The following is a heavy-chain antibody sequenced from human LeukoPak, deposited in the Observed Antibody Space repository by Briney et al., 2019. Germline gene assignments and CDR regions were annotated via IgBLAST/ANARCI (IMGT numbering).Heavy chain of an antibody. J-gene: IGHJ4*02. D-gene: IGHD1-26*01. CDR2: ISDTGGIT. V-gene: IGHV3-23*01. CDR1: GFIFSSSA. CDR3: ARISYSGSSFDY. Sequence: GGSLRLSCEPSGFIFSSSAMSWVRQAPGKGLEWVSSISDTGGITYYVDSVKGRFTCSRDNSRNTLYLQMNSLRAEDTAVYYCARISYSGSSFDYWGQGTLVTVSS.